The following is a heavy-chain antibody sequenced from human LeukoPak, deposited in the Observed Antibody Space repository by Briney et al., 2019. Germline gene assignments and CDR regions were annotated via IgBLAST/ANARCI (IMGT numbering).Heavy chain of an antibody. J-gene: IGHJ4*02. CDR2: ISGSAHKI. V-gene: IGHV3-23*01. CDR3: AGRPTGYSSGYIH. Sequence: GGSLRLSCASSGFIFGNYWMSWVRQAPGKGLDWVSVISGSAHKIRYADSVKGRFTISRDNSENIVYLQMNNLRVEDTAVYYCAGRPTGYSSGYIHWGQGTLVTVSS. D-gene: IGHD5-18*01. CDR1: GFIFGNYW.